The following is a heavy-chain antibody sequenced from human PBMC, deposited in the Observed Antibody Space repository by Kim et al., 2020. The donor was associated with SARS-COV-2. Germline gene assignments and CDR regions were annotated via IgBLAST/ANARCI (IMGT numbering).Heavy chain of an antibody. CDR3: AKNGGSGSYTFDY. V-gene: IGHV3-30*02. J-gene: IGHJ4*02. Sequence: HADSVKGRFTISRDNSKNTLYLQMNSLRAEDTAVYYCAKNGGSGSYTFDYWGQGTLVTVSS. D-gene: IGHD3-10*01.